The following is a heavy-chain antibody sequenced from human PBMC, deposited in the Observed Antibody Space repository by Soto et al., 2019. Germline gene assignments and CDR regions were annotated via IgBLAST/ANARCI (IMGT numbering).Heavy chain of an antibody. CDR3: ARGSPYSGMAV. CDR2: INHSGST. V-gene: IGHV4-34*01. Sequence: PSETLSLTCAVYGGSFSGYYWSWIRQPPGKGLEWIGEINHSGSTNYNPSIKSRVTISVDTSKNQFSLKLSSLTAADSAVYYCARGSPYSGMAVWGQGTTVTVSS. CDR1: GGSFSGYY. D-gene: IGHD2-21*01. J-gene: IGHJ6*02.